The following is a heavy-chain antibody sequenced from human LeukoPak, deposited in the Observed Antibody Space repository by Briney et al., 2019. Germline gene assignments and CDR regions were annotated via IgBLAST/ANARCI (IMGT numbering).Heavy chain of an antibody. V-gene: IGHV3-74*01. Sequence: PGGSLRLSCAASGFTFSSYWMHWVRQAPGKGLVWVSRINIDGSSTSYADSVKGRFTISRDNAKNSLYLQMNSPRAEDTAVYYCARVPNGDYVTWFDPWGQGTLVTVSS. CDR3: ARVPNGDYVTWFDP. CDR2: INIDGSST. J-gene: IGHJ5*02. CDR1: GFTFSSYW. D-gene: IGHD4-17*01.